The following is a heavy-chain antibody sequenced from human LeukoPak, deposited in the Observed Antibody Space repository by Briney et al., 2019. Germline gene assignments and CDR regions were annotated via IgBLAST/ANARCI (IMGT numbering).Heavy chain of an antibody. CDR1: GGSISSYY. CDR2: IYYSGST. Sequence: PSETLSPASTVSGGSISSYYTSWIRQPPGKGLEWIGYIYYSGSTNYNPSLKSRVTISVDTSKNQFSLKLSSVTAADTAVYYCARGYPSYYDYVWGISRVNFFDYWGQGPRFTVSS. J-gene: IGHJ4*02. CDR3: ARGYPSYYDYVWGISRVNFFDY. D-gene: IGHD3-16*01. V-gene: IGHV4-59*01.